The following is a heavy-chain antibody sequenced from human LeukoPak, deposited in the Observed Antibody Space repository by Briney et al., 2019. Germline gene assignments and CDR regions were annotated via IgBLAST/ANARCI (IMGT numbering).Heavy chain of an antibody. J-gene: IGHJ4*02. CDR1: GGTFSNYA. D-gene: IGHD3-3*01. V-gene: IGHV1-69*13. CDR3: AREEERIAIFGVTNSRFDY. CDR2: IMPIFDTA. Sequence: ASVKVSCKASGGTFSNYAISWVRQTPGQGLEWMGGIMPIFDTADYAQKFQGRITITADESTSTVYMELSSLRSEDTAVYYCAREEERIAIFGVTNSRFDYWGQGTLVTVSS.